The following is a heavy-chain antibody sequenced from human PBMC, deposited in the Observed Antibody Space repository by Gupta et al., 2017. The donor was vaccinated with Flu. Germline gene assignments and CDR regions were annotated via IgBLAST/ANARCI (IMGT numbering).Heavy chain of an antibody. D-gene: IGHD1-1*01. Sequence: EVQLVESGGGLVKPGGSLRLSCAASGFTFSNAWMSWVRQAPGKGLEWVGRIKSKTDGGTTDYAAPVKGRFTISRDDSKNTLYLQMNSLKTEDTAVYYCTTGKWKTDYYYYYGMDVWGQGTTVTVSS. CDR3: TTGKWKTDYYYYYGMDV. J-gene: IGHJ6*02. CDR1: GFTFSNAW. CDR2: IKSKTDGGTT. V-gene: IGHV3-15*01.